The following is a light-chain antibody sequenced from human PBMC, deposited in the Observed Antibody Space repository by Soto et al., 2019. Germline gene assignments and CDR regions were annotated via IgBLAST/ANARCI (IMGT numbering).Light chain of an antibody. CDR3: HQRSNWPLT. V-gene: IGKV3-11*01. CDR2: DTS. J-gene: IGKJ4*01. CDR1: QTISSY. Sequence: EILLTQSPSTLALSPVEGGTLSFMASQTISSYLAWYQHKPGQAPRLLIYDTSNRATGIPARFSGSGSGTDFTLTISSLEPEDFAVYYCHQRSNWPLTFGGGTKVDIK.